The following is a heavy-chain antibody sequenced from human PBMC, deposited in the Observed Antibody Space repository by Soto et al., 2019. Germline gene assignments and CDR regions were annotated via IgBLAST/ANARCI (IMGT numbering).Heavy chain of an antibody. CDR3: TRVGGYYGDYPNFDY. CDR1: GGSVTSSSYY. Sequence: SETLSLTCTVSGGSVTSSSYYWGWISQSPGKGLEWIGSVYYRGRSYSKSSGKSRVTISVDMSKNQFSLKLSSVTAADTAVYYCTRVGGYYGDYPNFDYWGHGALVNGSS. V-gene: IGHV4-39*07. J-gene: IGHJ4*01. CDR2: VYYRGRS. D-gene: IGHD4-17*01.